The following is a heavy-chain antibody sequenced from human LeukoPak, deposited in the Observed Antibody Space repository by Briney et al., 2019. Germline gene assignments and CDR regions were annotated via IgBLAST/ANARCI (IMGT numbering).Heavy chain of an antibody. CDR2: ISSRSNYA. D-gene: IGHD2-15*01. CDR3: ARDHIVVVVAAYFDY. Sequence: GGSLRLSWAASGFTFSTYSMNWVRQAPGKGLEWVSSISSRSNYAYYANSVKGRFTISRDNAKNSLYLQMNSLRAEDTAVYYCARDHIVVVVAAYFDYWGQGTLVTVSS. V-gene: IGHV3-21*01. J-gene: IGHJ4*02. CDR1: GFTFSTYS.